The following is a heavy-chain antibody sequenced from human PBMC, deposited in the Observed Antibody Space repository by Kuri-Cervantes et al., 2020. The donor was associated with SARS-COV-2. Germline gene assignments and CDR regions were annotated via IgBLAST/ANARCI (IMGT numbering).Heavy chain of an antibody. V-gene: IGHV4-39*01. CDR1: GGSISSSSYY. CDR3: ARVDSSSVDY. Sequence: SETLSLTCTVSGGSISSSSYYWDWIRQPPGKGLEWIGSIYYSGSTYYNPSLKSRVTISVDTSKNQFSLKLSSVTAADTAVYYCARVDSSSVDYWGQGTLVTVSS. J-gene: IGHJ4*02. CDR2: IYYSGST. D-gene: IGHD6-6*01.